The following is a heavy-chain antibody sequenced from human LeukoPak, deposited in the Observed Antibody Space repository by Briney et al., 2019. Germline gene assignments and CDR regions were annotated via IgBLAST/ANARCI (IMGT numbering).Heavy chain of an antibody. V-gene: IGHV3-21*01. CDR3: ARAYLGAYYYDSSGPWYFDY. Sequence: GGSLRLSCAASGFTFSSYSMNWVRQAPGKGLEWVSSISSSSSYIYYADSVKGRFTISRDNAKNSLYLKMNSLRAEDTAVYYCARAYLGAYYYDSSGPWYFDYWGQGTLVTVSS. CDR2: ISSSSSYI. CDR1: GFTFSSYS. D-gene: IGHD3-22*01. J-gene: IGHJ4*02.